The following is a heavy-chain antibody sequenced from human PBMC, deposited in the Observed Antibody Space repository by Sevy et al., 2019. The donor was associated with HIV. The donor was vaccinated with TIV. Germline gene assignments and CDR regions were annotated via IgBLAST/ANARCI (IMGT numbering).Heavy chain of an antibody. CDR1: GCTFISYG. D-gene: IGHD3-22*01. V-gene: IGHV1-18*01. Sequence: ASVKVSCKASGCTFISYGISWVRQAPGQGLEWMGWISAYNGNTNYAQKLQGRVTMTTDTSTSTAYMELRSLRSDDTAVYYCARATYYYDRRAFDIWGQGTMVTVSS. J-gene: IGHJ3*02. CDR3: ARATYYYDRRAFDI. CDR2: ISAYNGNT.